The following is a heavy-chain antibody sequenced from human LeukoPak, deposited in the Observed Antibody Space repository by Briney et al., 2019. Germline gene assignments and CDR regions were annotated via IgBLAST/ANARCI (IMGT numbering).Heavy chain of an antibody. J-gene: IGHJ4*02. Sequence: GGSLRLSCAASGFPFSTYAMPWGPQAPAKVVDGVEVVSFRGNDKLYADSVKGRFTISRDNSKNTLYLRMNSLIPEDTAVYYCARAVPSRQAIDYWGQGTLVTVSS. CDR1: GFPFSTYA. V-gene: IGHV3-30*04. CDR3: ARAVPSRQAIDY. CDR2: VSFRGNDK.